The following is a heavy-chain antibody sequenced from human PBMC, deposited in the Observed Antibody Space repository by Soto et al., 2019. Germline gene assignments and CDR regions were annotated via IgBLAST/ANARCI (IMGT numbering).Heavy chain of an antibody. Sequence: QVQLVQSGAEVKKPGASVKVSCKASGYTFTSYGISWVRQAPGQGLEWMGWISAYNGNTNYAQKLQGRVTMTRDTPTSPAYMELRSLRSEDTAVYYCARDAQGVFLHYWGQGTLVTVSS. J-gene: IGHJ4*02. CDR3: ARDAQGVFLHY. CDR2: ISAYNGNT. D-gene: IGHD3-16*01. V-gene: IGHV1-18*01. CDR1: GYTFTSYG.